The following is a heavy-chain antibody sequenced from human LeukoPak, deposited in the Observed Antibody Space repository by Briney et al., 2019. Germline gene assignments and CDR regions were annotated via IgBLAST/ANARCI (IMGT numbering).Heavy chain of an antibody. Sequence: GGSLRLSCAASGFTFSSYSMNWVRQAPGKGLEWVSSISSSSSYIYYADSVKGRFTISRDNAKNSLYLQMNSLRAEDTALYYCARGSSGSYYGLRDAFDIWGQGTMVTVSS. V-gene: IGHV3-21*04. CDR1: GFTFSSYS. CDR3: ARGSSGSYYGLRDAFDI. J-gene: IGHJ3*02. CDR2: ISSSSSYI. D-gene: IGHD1-26*01.